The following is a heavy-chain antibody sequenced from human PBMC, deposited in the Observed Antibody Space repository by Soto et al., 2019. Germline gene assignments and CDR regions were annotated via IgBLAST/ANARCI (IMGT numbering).Heavy chain of an antibody. Sequence: SETLSLTCAVYGGSFSGYYWSWIRQPPGKGLEWIGEINHSGSTNYNPSLKSRVTISVDTSKNQFSLKLSSVTAADTAVYYCARGLVAPAPAFDYWGQGTLVTVS. V-gene: IGHV4-34*01. D-gene: IGHD5-12*01. CDR1: GGSFSGYY. CDR2: INHSGST. J-gene: IGHJ4*02. CDR3: ARGLVAPAPAFDY.